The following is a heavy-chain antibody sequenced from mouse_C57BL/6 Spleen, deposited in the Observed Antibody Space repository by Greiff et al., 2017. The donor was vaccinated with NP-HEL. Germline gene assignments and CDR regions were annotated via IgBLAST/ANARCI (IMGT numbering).Heavy chain of an antibody. CDR3: ARVITTVHYFDY. V-gene: IGHV1-76*01. J-gene: IGHJ2*01. CDR2: IYPGSGNT. CDR1: GYTFTDYY. D-gene: IGHD1-1*01. Sequence: QVQLQQSGAELVRPGASVKLSCKASGYTFTDYYINWVKQRPGQGLEWIARIYPGSGNTYYNEKFKGKATLTAEKSSSTAYMQLSSLTSEDSAVYFCARVITTVHYFDYWGQGTTLTVSS.